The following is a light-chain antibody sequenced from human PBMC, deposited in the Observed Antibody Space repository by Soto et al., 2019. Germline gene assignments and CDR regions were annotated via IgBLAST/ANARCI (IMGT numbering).Light chain of an antibody. Sequence: EIVLTQSPGTLSLSPGERATLSCRASQSVSSSYLAWYQQKPGQAPRLLIYGASSRATGIPDRFSGSGSGTDFTLTISRLEPEXXAVXXXQQYGSSPWTFGQGTKVEIK. J-gene: IGKJ1*01. CDR1: QSVSSSY. CDR2: GAS. CDR3: QQYGSSPWT. V-gene: IGKV3-20*01.